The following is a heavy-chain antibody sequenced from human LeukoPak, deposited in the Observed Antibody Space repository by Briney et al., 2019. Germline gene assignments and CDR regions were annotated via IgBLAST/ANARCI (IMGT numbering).Heavy chain of an antibody. D-gene: IGHD3-10*01. J-gene: IGHJ4*02. CDR3: AKQMALMVRGGPFDY. V-gene: IGHV3-21*04. Sequence: GGSLRLSCAASGFTFSSYEMNWVRQAPGKGLEWVSSISSSSSYICYADSVKGRFTISRDNSKNTLYLQMNSLRAEDTAVYYCAKQMALMVRGGPFDYWGQGTLVTVSS. CDR2: ISSSSSYI. CDR1: GFTFSSYE.